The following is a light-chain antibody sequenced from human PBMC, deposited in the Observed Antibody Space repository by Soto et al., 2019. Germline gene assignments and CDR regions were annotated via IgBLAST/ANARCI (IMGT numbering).Light chain of an antibody. Sequence: EVVLTQSPATLSLSPGERATLSCRASQSVDTSLAWYQQKLGQAPRLLIYDASNRATGISGRFSGSGSGTDFTLTIGSLEPEDFAVYYCQQRGAFGQGTKVEI. V-gene: IGKV3-11*01. CDR2: DAS. CDR1: QSVDTS. CDR3: QQRGA. J-gene: IGKJ2*01.